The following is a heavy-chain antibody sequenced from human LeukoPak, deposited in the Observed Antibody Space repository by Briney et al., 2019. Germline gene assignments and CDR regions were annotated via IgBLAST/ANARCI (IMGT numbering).Heavy chain of an antibody. D-gene: IGHD3-16*02. CDR3: ARDDYVWGSYRYNYFDY. Sequence: GGSLRLSCTASGFTFSIFWMSWVRQAPGKGLEWVANIRQDGSEKYYVDSVKGRFTISRDNTKKSVYLQMNSLRAEDTAVYYCARDDYVWGSYRYNYFDYWGQGTLVTVSS. CDR1: GFTFSIFW. CDR2: IRQDGSEK. J-gene: IGHJ4*02. V-gene: IGHV3-7*01.